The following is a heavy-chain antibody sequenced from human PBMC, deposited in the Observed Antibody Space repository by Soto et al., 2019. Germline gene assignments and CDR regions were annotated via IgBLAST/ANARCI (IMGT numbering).Heavy chain of an antibody. CDR3: AKDRGDSRRVYSGYDDYYYYGMDV. V-gene: IGHV3-30*18. CDR2: ISYDGSNK. D-gene: IGHD5-12*01. J-gene: IGHJ6*02. CDR1: GFTFSSYG. Sequence: GGSLRLSCAASGFTFSSYGMHWVRQAPGKGLEWVAVISYDGSNKYYADSVKGRFTISRDNSKNTLYLQMNSLRAEDTAVYYCAKDRGDSRRVYSGYDDYYYYGMDVWGQGTTVTVSS.